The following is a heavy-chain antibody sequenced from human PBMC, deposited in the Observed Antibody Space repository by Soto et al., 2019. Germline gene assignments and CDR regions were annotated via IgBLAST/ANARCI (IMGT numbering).Heavy chain of an antibody. D-gene: IGHD3-10*01. CDR3: ARGNYYGSGSYYSPLVEYCYYGMDV. Sequence: PAEATSKDSGGTLASYAICWLQQAHGKGLEWMGGIIPIFGTANYAQKFQGRVTITADESTSTAYMELSSLRSEDTAVYYCARGNYYGSGSYYSPLVEYCYYGMDVWGQGTTVTVFS. J-gene: IGHJ6*02. CDR1: GGTLASYA. CDR2: IIPIFGTA. V-gene: IGHV1-69*01.